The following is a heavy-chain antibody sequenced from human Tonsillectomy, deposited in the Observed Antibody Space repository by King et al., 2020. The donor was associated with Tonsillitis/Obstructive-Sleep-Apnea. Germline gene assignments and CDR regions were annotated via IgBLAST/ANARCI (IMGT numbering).Heavy chain of an antibody. CDR3: VRGGGYCSRPSCPGGY. CDR1: GFTFSSYG. CDR2: IWYDVSNE. V-gene: IGHV3-33*01. D-gene: IGHD2-2*01. J-gene: IGHJ4*02. Sequence: VQLVESGGGVVQPGRSLRLSCAASGFTFSSYGMHWVRQPPGKGLECVAVIWYDVSNEYYADSVKGRFTISRDNSKNTLYLQMNSLRAEDTAVYYCVRGGGYCSRPSCPGGYWGQGTLVTVSS.